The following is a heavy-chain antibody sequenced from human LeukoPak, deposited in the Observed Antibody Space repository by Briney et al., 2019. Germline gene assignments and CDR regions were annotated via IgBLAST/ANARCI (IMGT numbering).Heavy chain of an antibody. D-gene: IGHD2-15*01. CDR2: IYYSGST. CDR3: ARDKVVVAATPDYYYYGMDV. Sequence: PSQTLSLTCTVSGGSISSGGYYWRWIRQHPGKGLEWIGYIYYSGSTYYNPSLKSRVTISVDTSKNQFSLKLSSVTAADTAVYYCARDKVVVAATPDYYYYGMDVWGQGTTVTVSS. CDR1: GGSISSGGYY. J-gene: IGHJ6*02. V-gene: IGHV4-31*03.